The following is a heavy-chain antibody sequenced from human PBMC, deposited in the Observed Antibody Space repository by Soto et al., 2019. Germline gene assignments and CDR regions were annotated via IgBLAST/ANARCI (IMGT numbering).Heavy chain of an antibody. J-gene: IGHJ6*02. CDR2: IKQNGNRK. D-gene: IGHD3-16*01. CDR1: GFTFSSYW. Sequence: PGGSLRLSCAASGFTFSSYWMSWVRQAPGKGLEWVANIKQNGNRKYYVDSVKGRFTISRDNSKNSLYLQMNSLRAEDTAVYYCAKDDDDDYYYYGMDVWGQGTTVTVSS. CDR3: AKDDDDDYYYYGMDV. V-gene: IGHV3-7*03.